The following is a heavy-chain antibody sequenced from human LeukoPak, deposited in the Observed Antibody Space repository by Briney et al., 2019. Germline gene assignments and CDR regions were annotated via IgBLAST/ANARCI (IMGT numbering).Heavy chain of an antibody. Sequence: PSETLSLTCTVPGGSISSGGYYWSWIRQHPGKGLEWIGYIYYSGSTYYNPSLKSRVTISVDTSKNQFSLKLSSVTAADTAVYYCARFYGSGSYFYWGQGTLVTVSS. D-gene: IGHD3-10*01. CDR3: ARFYGSGSYFY. V-gene: IGHV4-31*03. J-gene: IGHJ4*02. CDR2: IYYSGST. CDR1: GGSISSGGYY.